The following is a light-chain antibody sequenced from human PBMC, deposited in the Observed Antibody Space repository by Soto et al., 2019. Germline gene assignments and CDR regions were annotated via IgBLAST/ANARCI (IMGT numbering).Light chain of an antibody. CDR1: QSISSF. CDR3: QQSYSVPCT. V-gene: IGKV1-39*01. J-gene: IGKJ2*02. CDR2: AAS. Sequence: DIQMTQSPSSLSASVGDRVTITCRASQSISSFLNWYQQKPGKAPKPLIYAASSLQSGVPARFSGSGSGIDVTLTMTSLQPEDFATYYCQQSYSVPCTFGQGTKLEIK.